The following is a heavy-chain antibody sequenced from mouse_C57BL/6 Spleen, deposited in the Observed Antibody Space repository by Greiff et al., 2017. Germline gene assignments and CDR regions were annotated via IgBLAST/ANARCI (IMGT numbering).Heavy chain of an antibody. CDR2: IDPETGGT. D-gene: IGHD1-1*01. CDR3: TSITTVNDWYFDV. V-gene: IGHV1-15*01. CDR1: GYTFTDYE. J-gene: IGHJ1*03. Sequence: QVQLKESGAELVRPGASVTLSCKASGYTFTDYEMHWVKQTPVHGLEWIGAIDPETGGTAYNQKFKGKAILTADKSSSTAYMELRSLTSEDSAVYYCTSITTVNDWYFDVGGTCTTVTVST.